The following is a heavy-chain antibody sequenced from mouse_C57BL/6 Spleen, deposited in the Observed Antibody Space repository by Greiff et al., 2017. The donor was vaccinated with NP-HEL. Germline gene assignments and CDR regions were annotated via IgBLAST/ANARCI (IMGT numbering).Heavy chain of an antibody. D-gene: IGHD3-2*02. Sequence: VQLQQSGTELVKPGASVKLSCKASGYTFTSYWMHWVKQRPGQGLEWIGNINPSNGGTNYNEKFKSKATLTVDKSSSTAYMQLSSLTSEDSAVYYWARCPDSSGYPAWFAYWGQGTLVTVSA. J-gene: IGHJ3*01. CDR3: ARCPDSSGYPAWFAY. CDR2: INPSNGGT. V-gene: IGHV1-53*01. CDR1: GYTFTSYW.